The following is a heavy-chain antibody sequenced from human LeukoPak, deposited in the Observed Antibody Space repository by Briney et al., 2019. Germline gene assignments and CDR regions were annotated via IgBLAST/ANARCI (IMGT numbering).Heavy chain of an antibody. CDR3: ARTGRARGIVPADEIDY. Sequence: SETLSLTCTVSGGSISSYYWSWIRQPPGKGLEWFGFIYYSGSTNYNPSLKSRVTISVDTSKNQFSLKLSSVTAADTAVYYCARTGRARGIVPADEIDYWGQGTLVTVSS. CDR1: GGSISSYY. J-gene: IGHJ4*02. CDR2: IYYSGST. V-gene: IGHV4-59*08. D-gene: IGHD2-2*01.